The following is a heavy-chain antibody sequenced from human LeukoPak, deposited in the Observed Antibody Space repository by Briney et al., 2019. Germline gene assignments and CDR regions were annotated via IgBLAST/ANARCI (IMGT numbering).Heavy chain of an antibody. D-gene: IGHD3-10*01. Sequence: SETLSLTCAVYGGSFSGYYWSWIRQPPGKGLEWIGEINHSGSTNYNPSLKSRVTISVDTSKNQFSLKLSSVTAADTAVYYCARGGGSGYYYYYYYMDVWGKGTTVTISS. CDR2: INHSGST. CDR1: GGSFSGYY. V-gene: IGHV4-34*01. J-gene: IGHJ6*03. CDR3: ARGGGSGYYYYYYYMDV.